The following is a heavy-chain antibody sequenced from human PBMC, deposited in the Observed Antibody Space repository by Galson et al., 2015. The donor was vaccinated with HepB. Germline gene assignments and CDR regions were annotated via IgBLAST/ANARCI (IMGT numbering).Heavy chain of an antibody. CDR2: IDNSGDII. CDR1: GFTFSTYE. D-gene: IGHD2-8*02. J-gene: IGHJ6*02. V-gene: IGHV3-48*03. Sequence: SLRLSCAASGFTFSTYEMNWVRQAPGKGLEWLSYIDNSGDIIYYADSVKGRFTISRDDAKNSLFLQMNSLRAEDTAVYYCVRDRLVGVKLYGMDVWGQGTTVTVS. CDR3: VRDRLVGVKLYGMDV.